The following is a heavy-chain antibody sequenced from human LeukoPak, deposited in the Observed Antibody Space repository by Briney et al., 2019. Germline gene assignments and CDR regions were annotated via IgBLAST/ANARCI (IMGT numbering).Heavy chain of an antibody. V-gene: IGHV3-21*01. D-gene: IGHD3-22*01. J-gene: IGHJ4*02. Sequence: GGSLRLPCAASGYTFSRYAMNWVSQAPGKGLEWVSSISTSSTYIYYADSVKGRSTISRDNAKNSLYLQMNSLRAEDTAVYYCARGVKYGSSGFYYLDYWGQGTLVAVSS. CDR1: GYTFSRYA. CDR2: ISTSSTYI. CDR3: ARGVKYGSSGFYYLDY.